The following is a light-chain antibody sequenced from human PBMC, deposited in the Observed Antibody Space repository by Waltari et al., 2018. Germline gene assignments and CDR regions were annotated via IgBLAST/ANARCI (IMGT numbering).Light chain of an antibody. J-gene: IGLJ3*02. CDR1: TSNIGANL. V-gene: IGLV1-47*02. CDR2: GDN. Sequence: QSVLTQPPSASGTPGQRVTISCSGSTSNIGANLVYWYQQHPGTAPKLLIYGDNQRSSGVPDRFSDAKPGTSASLAISGLRSEDEAVYYCAAWDDRVRGRVFGGGTKLTVL. CDR3: AAWDDRVRGRV.